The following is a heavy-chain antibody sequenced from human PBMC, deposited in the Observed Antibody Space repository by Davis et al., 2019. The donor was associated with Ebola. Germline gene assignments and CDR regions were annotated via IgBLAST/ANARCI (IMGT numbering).Heavy chain of an antibody. CDR1: GFTFGDYA. CDR3: TRGQAPYYDILTGLVY. V-gene: IGHV3-49*04. D-gene: IGHD3-9*01. CDR2: IRSKAYGGTT. J-gene: IGHJ4*02. Sequence: PGESLRLSCTASGFTFGDYAMSWVRQAPGKGLEWVGFIRSKAYGGTTEYAASVKGRFTISRDDSKSIAYLQMNSLKTEDTAVYYCTRGQAPYYDILTGLVYWGQGTLVTVSS.